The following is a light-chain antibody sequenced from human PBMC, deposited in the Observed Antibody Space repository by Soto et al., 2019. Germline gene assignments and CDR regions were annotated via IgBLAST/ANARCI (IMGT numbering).Light chain of an antibody. J-gene: IGKJ2*01. V-gene: IGKV1-39*01. CDR2: AAS. CDR1: QSISNY. Sequence: DRQMTQSPSSLSASVGDRVTITCRASQSISNYLNWYQQKPGKAPKLLISAASSLQSGVPSRFSGSGSGTDVTLTISSLQPEDFATYYCQQGYSTPHTFGQGTKLEIK. CDR3: QQGYSTPHT.